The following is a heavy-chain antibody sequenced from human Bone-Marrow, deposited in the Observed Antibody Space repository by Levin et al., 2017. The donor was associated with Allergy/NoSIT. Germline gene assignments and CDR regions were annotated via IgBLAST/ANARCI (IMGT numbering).Heavy chain of an antibody. CDR1: GFTVSSNH. J-gene: IGHJ3*02. D-gene: IGHD3-10*01. V-gene: IGHV3-53*01. CDR3: AIYGSGNDYSAFDI. Sequence: SLKISCAASGFTVSSNHMSWVRQAPGKGLEWVSLLSLVFLFSSASSFLCRFTISRDNSKNTLYLQLNSLRAEDTAVYYCAIYGSGNDYSAFDIWGQGTMVTVSS. CDR2: LSLVFLF.